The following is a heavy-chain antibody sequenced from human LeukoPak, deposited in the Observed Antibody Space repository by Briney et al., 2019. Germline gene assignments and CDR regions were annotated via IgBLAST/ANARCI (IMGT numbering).Heavy chain of an antibody. D-gene: IGHD6-13*01. J-gene: IGHJ5*01. CDR1: RGSIRTADYY. Sequence: PSETLSLTCTVSRGSIRTADYYWAWVRQPPGEGLEWLGSIYFSGTPYFNPSLKSRAAVSIDTSKNQFSLKVTSVNASDTAVYFCARTSSWYAGAWFDSWGQGTLVTVSS. CDR3: ARTSSWYAGAWFDS. V-gene: IGHV4-39*01. CDR2: IYFSGTP.